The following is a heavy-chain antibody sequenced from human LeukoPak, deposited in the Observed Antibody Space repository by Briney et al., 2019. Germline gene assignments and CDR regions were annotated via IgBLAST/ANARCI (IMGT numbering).Heavy chain of an antibody. CDR3: ARDHHGSDFPENMEV. V-gene: IGHV3-21*01. Sequence: GGSLRLSCAASGFSFTRYWMTWVRQAPGKGLEWVSSISSSSSYIYYADSVKGRFTISRDNAQNSLYLQMNSLRAEDTAVYYCARDHHGSDFPENMEVWGKGTTVTISS. CDR1: GFSFTRYW. J-gene: IGHJ6*03. D-gene: IGHD3-10*01. CDR2: ISSSSSYI.